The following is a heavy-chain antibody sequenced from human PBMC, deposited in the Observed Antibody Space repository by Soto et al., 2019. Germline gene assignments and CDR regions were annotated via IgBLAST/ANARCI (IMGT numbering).Heavy chain of an antibody. CDR2: INTYNGNT. D-gene: IGHD5-12*01. CDR1: GYSFRSYG. V-gene: IGHV1-18*01. Sequence: QVQLVQSGAEVKKPGASVKVSCKTFGYSFRSYGISWVRQAPGQGLEWMGGINTYNGNTYYAQSLQGRVTITTDTSTSTAYMELRSLRSDDAAIDYCAREYSGYFDAFDIWGQGTMVTVSS. J-gene: IGHJ3*02. CDR3: AREYSGYFDAFDI.